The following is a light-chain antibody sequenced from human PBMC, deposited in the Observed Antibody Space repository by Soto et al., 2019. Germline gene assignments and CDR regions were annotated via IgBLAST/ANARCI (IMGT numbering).Light chain of an antibody. CDR2: EVX. CDR1: SSDVGGYNY. CDR3: SSYAGSSNV. J-gene: IGLJ1*01. Sequence: QSVLTQPPSASGSPGQSVAISCTGTSSDVGGYNYVSWYQQHPGKAPKLMIXEVXKRPSGVPDRFSGSKSGNTASLTVSGLQAEDEADYYCSSYAGSSNVVGTGTKVTVL. V-gene: IGLV2-8*01.